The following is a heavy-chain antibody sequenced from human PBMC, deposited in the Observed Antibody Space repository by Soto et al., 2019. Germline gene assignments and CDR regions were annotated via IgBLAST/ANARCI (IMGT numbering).Heavy chain of an antibody. CDR3: WRVLSRAVAGIWASCYYYMDV. D-gene: IGHD6-19*01. CDR1: GGSFSGYY. Sequence: SETLSLTCAVYGGSFSGYYWSWIRQPPGKGLEWIGEINHSGSTNYNPSLKSRVTISVDTSKNQFSLKLSSETAADTAVYYWWRVLSRAVAGIWASCYYYMDVWGKGTKVTVSS. V-gene: IGHV4-34*01. J-gene: IGHJ6*03. CDR2: INHSGST.